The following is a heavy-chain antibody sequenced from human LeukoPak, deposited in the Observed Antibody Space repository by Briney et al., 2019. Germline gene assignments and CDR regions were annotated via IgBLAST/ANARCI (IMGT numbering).Heavy chain of an antibody. CDR1: GGYISSYY. CDR2: ISNSGST. V-gene: IGHV4-59*01. Sequence: SETLSLTCTVSGGYISSYYWSWIRQPPGKGLEWIGYISNSGSTNYNPSLKSRVTISVDTSKNQFSLKLSSVTAADTAVYFCALGDCSSTSCYVFDYWGQGTLVTVSS. D-gene: IGHD2-2*01. J-gene: IGHJ4*02. CDR3: ALGDCSSTSCYVFDY.